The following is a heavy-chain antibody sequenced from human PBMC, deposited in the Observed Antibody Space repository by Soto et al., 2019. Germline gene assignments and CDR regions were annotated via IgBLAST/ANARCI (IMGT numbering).Heavy chain of an antibody. J-gene: IGHJ4*02. Sequence: EVQLLESGGGLVQPGGSLRLACVASGFTFSSYAMTWVRQAPGKGLEWVSGISGSGGSTYYADSVKGRFTISRDNSKNTPDLQMNSLRAEDTAVYFCAQVRGVVALDGYFDCWGQGTLVTVSS. CDR2: ISGSGGST. D-gene: IGHD2-15*01. V-gene: IGHV3-23*01. CDR1: GFTFSSYA. CDR3: AQVRGVVALDGYFDC.